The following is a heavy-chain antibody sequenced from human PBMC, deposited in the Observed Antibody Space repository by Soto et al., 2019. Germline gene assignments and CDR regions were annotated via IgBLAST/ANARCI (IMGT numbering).Heavy chain of an antibody. CDR2: ISSSSSTI. CDR3: AREGVILNWFDP. CDR1: GLTLSSYS. D-gene: IGHD3-16*01. Sequence: EVQLVESGGGLVQPGGSLGLSCAASGLTLSSYSRNWVRQAPGKGLEWVSYISSSSSTIYYADSVKGRFTISRDNAKNSLYLQMNSLRDEDTAVYYCAREGVILNWFDPWGQGTLVTVSS. J-gene: IGHJ5*02. V-gene: IGHV3-48*02.